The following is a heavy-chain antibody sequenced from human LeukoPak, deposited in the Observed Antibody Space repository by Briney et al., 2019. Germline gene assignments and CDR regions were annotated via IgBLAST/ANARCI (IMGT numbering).Heavy chain of an antibody. D-gene: IGHD3-3*01. Sequence: PSETLSLTCAVYGGSFSGYYWSWIRQPPGKGLEWIGEINHSGSTNYNPSLKSRVTISVDTSKNQFSLKLSSVTAADTAVYYCARVTTYYDFWSGHYYFDYWGQGTLVTVSS. V-gene: IGHV4-34*01. CDR1: GGSFSGYY. J-gene: IGHJ4*02. CDR3: ARVTTYYDFWSGHYYFDY. CDR2: INHSGST.